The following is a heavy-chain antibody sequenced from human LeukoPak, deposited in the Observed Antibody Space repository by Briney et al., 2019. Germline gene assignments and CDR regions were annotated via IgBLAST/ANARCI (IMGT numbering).Heavy chain of an antibody. CDR1: GYTFTSYA. Sequence: ASVKVSCKASGYTFTSYAMHWVRQAPGQRLEWMGWINAGNGNTKYSQKLQGRVTITRDTSASTAYMELSGLRSEDTAVYYCARDLARGTEMIITTLFDYWGQGTLVTVSS. V-gene: IGHV1-3*01. CDR2: INAGNGNT. D-gene: IGHD3-22*01. J-gene: IGHJ4*02. CDR3: ARDLARGTEMIITTLFDY.